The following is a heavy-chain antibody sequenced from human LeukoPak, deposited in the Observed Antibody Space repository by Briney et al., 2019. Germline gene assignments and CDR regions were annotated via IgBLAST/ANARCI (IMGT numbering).Heavy chain of an antibody. J-gene: IGHJ4*02. CDR3: ANLISTSGHFDY. CDR2: IYPGDSDT. D-gene: IGHD3/OR15-3a*01. Sequence: GESLKISCKGSGYSFSSCWIGWVRQMPGKGLEWMGVIYPGDSDTRYSPSFQGQVTISADKSISTAYLQWSSLKASDTAMYYFANLISTSGHFDYWGQGTLVTVSS. V-gene: IGHV5-51*01. CDR1: GYSFSSCW.